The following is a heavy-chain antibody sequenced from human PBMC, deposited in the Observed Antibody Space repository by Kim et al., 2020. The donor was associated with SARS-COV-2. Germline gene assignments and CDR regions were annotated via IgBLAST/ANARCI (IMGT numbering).Heavy chain of an antibody. CDR3: ARADLNNVHDYGGNP. D-gene: IGHD4-17*01. V-gene: IGHV3-48*02. Sequence: GGSLRLSCAASGFTFSSYSMNWVRQAPGKGLEWVSYISSSSSTIYYADSVKGRFTISRDNAKNSLYLQMNSLRDEDTAVYYCARADLNNVHDYGGNPWGQGTLVTVSS. J-gene: IGHJ5*02. CDR2: ISSSSSTI. CDR1: GFTFSSYS.